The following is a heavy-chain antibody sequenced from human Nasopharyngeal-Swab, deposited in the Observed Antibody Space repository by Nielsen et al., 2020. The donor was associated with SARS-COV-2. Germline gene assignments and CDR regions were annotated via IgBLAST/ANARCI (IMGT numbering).Heavy chain of an antibody. D-gene: IGHD5-12*01. J-gene: IGHJ5*02. Sequence: SETLSLTCTVSGGSISSYYWSWIRQPPGKGLEWIGYIYYSGSTNYNPSLKSRVTISVDTSKNQCSLKLSSVTAADTAVYYCARESGGDSGWFDPWGQGTLVTVSS. CDR2: IYYSGST. CDR3: ARESGGDSGWFDP. CDR1: GGSISSYY. V-gene: IGHV4-59*01.